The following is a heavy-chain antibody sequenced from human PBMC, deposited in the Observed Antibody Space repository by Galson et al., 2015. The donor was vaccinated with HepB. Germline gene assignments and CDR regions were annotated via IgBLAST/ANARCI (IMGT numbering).Heavy chain of an antibody. J-gene: IGHJ4*02. Sequence: SLRLSCAASGFSFDSFWMSWVRQAPGKGLEWVANIKQNGGEKYYVDSVKGRFTISRDNAKDSLYLQMNSLRAEDTAVYYCAREGEYGSGGYYLGGFDYWGQGVLVTVSS. D-gene: IGHD3-10*01. CDR2: IKQNGGEK. V-gene: IGHV3-7*03. CDR3: AREGEYGSGGYYLGGFDY. CDR1: GFSFDSFW.